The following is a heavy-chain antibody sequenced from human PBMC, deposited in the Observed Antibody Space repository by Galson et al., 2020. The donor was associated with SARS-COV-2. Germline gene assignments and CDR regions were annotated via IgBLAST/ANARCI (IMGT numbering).Heavy chain of an antibody. Sequence: ETLSLTCAVSGYSISSGFYWGWIRQPPGKGLEWIGTIYHSGSTYYNPSLKSRVTISVDTSKNQFSLKLTSVTAADTAVYYCARARYCSSTSCSNFYGMDVWGQGTTVTVSS. V-gene: IGHV4-38-2*01. CDR3: ARARYCSSTSCSNFYGMDV. CDR2: IYHSGST. J-gene: IGHJ6*02. D-gene: IGHD2-2*01. CDR1: GYSISSGFY.